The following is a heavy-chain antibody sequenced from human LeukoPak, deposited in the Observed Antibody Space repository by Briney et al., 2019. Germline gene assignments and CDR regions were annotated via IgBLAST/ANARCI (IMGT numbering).Heavy chain of an antibody. Sequence: ASVKVSCKASGYTFTSYYMHWVRQAPGQGLERMGWINPNNGGTNYAQKFQGRVTMTRDTSISTAYTELSRLRSDDTAVYYCAREEAAGREFYFDYWGQGTLVTVSS. J-gene: IGHJ4*02. V-gene: IGHV1-2*02. CDR2: INPNNGGT. CDR3: AREEAAGREFYFDY. CDR1: GYTFTSYY. D-gene: IGHD6-13*01.